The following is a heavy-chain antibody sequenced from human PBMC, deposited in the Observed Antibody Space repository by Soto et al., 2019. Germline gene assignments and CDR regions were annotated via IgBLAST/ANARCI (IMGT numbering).Heavy chain of an antibody. CDR2: ISYDGSNK. CDR1: GFTVSSYV. D-gene: IGHD3-3*01. Sequence: GSLRLSCAASGFTVSSYVMHWVRQAPGKGLEWVAVISYDGSNKYYADSVKGRFTISRDNSKNTLYLQMNSLRAEDTAVYYCAKVYYDFWSGSAPYYYYGMDVWGQGTTVTVSS. V-gene: IGHV3-30*18. J-gene: IGHJ6*02. CDR3: AKVYYDFWSGSAPYYYYGMDV.